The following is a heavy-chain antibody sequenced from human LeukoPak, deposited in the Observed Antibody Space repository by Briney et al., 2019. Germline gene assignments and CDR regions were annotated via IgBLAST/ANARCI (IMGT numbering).Heavy chain of an antibody. Sequence: GESLKISCKGSGYSFTSYWIGWGRQMPGKGLEWMGIIYPGDSDTRYSPSFQGQVTISADKSISTASLQWSSLKASATAMYYCARSAYCGADCYSASPAYWGQGTLVTVSS. CDR3: ARSAYCGADCYSASPAY. CDR2: IYPGDSDT. CDR1: GYSFTSYW. V-gene: IGHV5-51*01. D-gene: IGHD2-21*02. J-gene: IGHJ1*01.